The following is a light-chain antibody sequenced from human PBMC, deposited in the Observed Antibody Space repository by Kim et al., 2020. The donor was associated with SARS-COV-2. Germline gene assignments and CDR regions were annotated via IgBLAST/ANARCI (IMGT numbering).Light chain of an antibody. CDR1: PTIDRN. Sequence: EIVMTQSPATLSVSPGERATLSCRASPTIDRNLAWYRQKPGQAPRLLIYDASTRATDIPARFSGSGSGTDFTLTISSLQSEDFVVYYCHRYNNWPYTFGQGTKLEI. J-gene: IGKJ2*01. CDR2: DAS. CDR3: HRYNNWPYT. V-gene: IGKV3-15*01.